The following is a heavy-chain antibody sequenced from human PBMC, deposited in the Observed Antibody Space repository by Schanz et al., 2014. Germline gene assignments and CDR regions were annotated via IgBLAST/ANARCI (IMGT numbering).Heavy chain of an antibody. Sequence: EVQLVESGGGLIQPGGSLRLSCAVSGFTVNTNYMSWVRQAPGKGLELISSMYINSGSTQYAYAVKGRFIISRDSSKNTLFLQMNILRAEDTAVYFCARDGGRDGYNLAFDVWGQGTLVTVSS. J-gene: IGHJ3*01. D-gene: IGHD5-12*01. CDR3: ARDGGRDGYNLAFDV. CDR1: GFTVNTNY. CDR2: MYINSGST. V-gene: IGHV3-53*01.